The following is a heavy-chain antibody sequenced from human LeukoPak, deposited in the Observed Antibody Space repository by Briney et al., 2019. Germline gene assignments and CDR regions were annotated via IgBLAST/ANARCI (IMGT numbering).Heavy chain of an antibody. CDR1: GLTFTSYG. J-gene: IGHJ4*02. CDR3: ARGGGVRGYFDWFLD. V-gene: IGHV3-30*02. CDR2: IWFDGTDK. D-gene: IGHD3-9*01. Sequence: PGGSLRLSCAASGLTFTSYGMHWVRQAPGKGLEWVAFIWFDGTDKYYADSVKGRFTISRDNSKNTLYLQMNSLRPEDTAIYYCARGGGVRGYFDWFLDWGQGTLVTVSS.